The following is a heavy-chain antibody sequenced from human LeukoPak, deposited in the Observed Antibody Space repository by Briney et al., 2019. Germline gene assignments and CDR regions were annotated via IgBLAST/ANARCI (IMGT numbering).Heavy chain of an antibody. V-gene: IGHV3-23*01. J-gene: IGHJ4*02. CDR2: ISGSGDSA. Sequence: GGSLRLSCAASGFAFSSYAKSWVRQAPGKGLEWVSAISGSGDSAYYADSVKGRFTISRDNSKNTLYLQMNSLRAEDTAVYYCAKFSSSGWFVWGQGTLVTVSS. D-gene: IGHD6-19*01. CDR1: GFAFSSYA. CDR3: AKFSSSGWFV.